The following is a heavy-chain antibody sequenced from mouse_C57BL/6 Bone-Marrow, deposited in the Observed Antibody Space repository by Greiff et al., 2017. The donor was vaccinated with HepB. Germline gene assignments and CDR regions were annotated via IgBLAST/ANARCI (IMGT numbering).Heavy chain of an antibody. CDR1: GFSLTSYG. V-gene: IGHV2-2*01. Sequence: VQLQQSGPGLVQPSQSLSITCTVSGFSLTSYGVHWVRQSPGKGLEWLGVIWSGGSTDYNAAFISRLSISKDNSKSQVFFKMNSQQADDTAIYYCARTWFAYWGQGTLVTVSA. CDR2: IWSGGST. CDR3: ARTWFAY. J-gene: IGHJ3*01.